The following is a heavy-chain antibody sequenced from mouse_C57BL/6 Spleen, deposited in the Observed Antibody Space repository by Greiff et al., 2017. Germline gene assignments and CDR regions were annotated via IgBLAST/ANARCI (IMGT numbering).Heavy chain of an antibody. J-gene: IGHJ2*01. CDR3: ARGAWAFDY. Sequence: VQLQQSDAELVKPGASVKISCKASGYTFTDHTIHWMKQRPEQGLEWIGYINPKDGSTRYNQKFKGKATLTVNKSSSTADMQLHSLTSEDSAVYFCARGAWAFDYWGQGTTLTVSS. CDR2: INPKDGST. CDR1: GYTFTDHT. V-gene: IGHV1-78*01. D-gene: IGHD3-1*01.